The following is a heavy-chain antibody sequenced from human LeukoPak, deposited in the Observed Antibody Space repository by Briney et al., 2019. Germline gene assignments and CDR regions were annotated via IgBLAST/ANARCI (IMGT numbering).Heavy chain of an antibody. CDR2: ISAY. Sequence: ASVKVSCKASGYTFTSYGINWVRQAPGQGLEWMGWISAYAQKFQGRVTMTIDTSTGTAYMELRSLRSDDTAVYYCARRFNYYDSSGYYQGFYFDYCGLGTLVTVSS. CDR1: GYTFTSYG. CDR3: ARRFNYYDSSGYYQGFYFDY. J-gene: IGHJ4*02. V-gene: IGHV1-18*01. D-gene: IGHD3-22*01.